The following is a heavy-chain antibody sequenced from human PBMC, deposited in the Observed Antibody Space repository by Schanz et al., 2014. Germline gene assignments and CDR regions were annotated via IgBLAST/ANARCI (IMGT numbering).Heavy chain of an antibody. Sequence: QVQLVESGGGVVQPGGSLRLSCVASGFTFDEYGMHWVRQAPGKGLEWVAFIWSDGSRTYHAESVKGRFTISRDNSENTLFLEMNSLRLEDTAVYYCARDDGGGYNQIDYWGQGALVTVSS. D-gene: IGHD5-12*01. CDR3: ARDDGGGYNQIDY. CDR1: GFTFDEYG. CDR2: IWSDGSRT. J-gene: IGHJ4*02. V-gene: IGHV3-30*02.